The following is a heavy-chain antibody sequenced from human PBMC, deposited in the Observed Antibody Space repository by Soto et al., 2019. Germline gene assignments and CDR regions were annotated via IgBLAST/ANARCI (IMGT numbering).Heavy chain of an antibody. D-gene: IGHD5-18*01. J-gene: IGHJ5*02. CDR1: GGPISSGDYY. Sequence: PSETLSLTCTVSGGPISSGDYYWSWIRQPPGKGLEWIGYIYYSGSTSYNPSLKSRVTISVDTSKNQFSLRLSSVTAADTAVYYCARGRGYSYGLDPWGQGSLVTVSS. CDR2: IYYSGST. CDR3: ARGRGYSYGLDP. V-gene: IGHV4-30-4*01.